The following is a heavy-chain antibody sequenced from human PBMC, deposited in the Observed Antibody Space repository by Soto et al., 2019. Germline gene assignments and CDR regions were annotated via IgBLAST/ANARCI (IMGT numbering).Heavy chain of an antibody. Sequence: GGSLRLSCAASGFTFSSYAMHWVRQAPGKGLEWVSAISCSGGSTYYADSVKVRFTISRDDSKKTLYLQMNSLRAEETAVYYCAKLGITGNRYYFYXWGQGTLFTVSX. J-gene: IGHJ4*02. V-gene: IGHV3-23*01. CDR3: AKLGITGNRYYFYX. CDR1: GFTFSSYA. CDR2: ISCSGGST. D-gene: IGHD1-20*01.